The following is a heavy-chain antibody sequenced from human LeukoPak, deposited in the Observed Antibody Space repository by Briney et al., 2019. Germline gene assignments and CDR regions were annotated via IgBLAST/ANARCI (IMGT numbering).Heavy chain of an antibody. CDR1: GYSISSGYY. CDR3: VRVSGGYDTKYYFDC. D-gene: IGHD1-26*01. V-gene: IGHV4-38-2*01. CDR2: IHRSGST. J-gene: IGHJ4*02. Sequence: PSETLSLTCAVSGYSISSGYYWGWTRQPPGKGLEWIGSIHRSGSTYSNSSLKSRVTISVDTSKNQFSLNLNSVAAADTAVYYCVRVSGGYDTKYYFDCWGQGTLVTVSS.